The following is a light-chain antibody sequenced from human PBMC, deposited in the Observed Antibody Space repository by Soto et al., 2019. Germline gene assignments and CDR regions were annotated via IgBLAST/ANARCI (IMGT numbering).Light chain of an antibody. V-gene: IGKV3-20*01. J-gene: IGKJ1*01. Sequence: EIVLTQSPGTLSLSPGDRATLSCRASQSVSSNYLAWYQQKPGQAPRLLIYGASSRATGIPDRFSGSGSETDFPLTISRLEPADFAVYYCQQYDSSPRTFGQGTKVDIK. CDR3: QQYDSSPRT. CDR2: GAS. CDR1: QSVSSNY.